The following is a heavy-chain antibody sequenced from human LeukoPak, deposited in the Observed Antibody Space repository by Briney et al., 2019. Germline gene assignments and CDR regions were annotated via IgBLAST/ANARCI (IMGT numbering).Heavy chain of an antibody. V-gene: IGHV1-69*13. J-gene: IGHJ4*02. D-gene: IGHD3-22*01. CDR1: GYTFTSYY. CDR3: ASRDRVAYYYDSSGYYYEGYFDY. CDR2: IIPIFGTA. Sequence: SVKVSCKASGYTFTSYYMHWVRQAPGQGLEWMGGIIPIFGTANYAQKFQGRVTITADESTSTAYMELSSLRSEDTAVYYCASRDRVAYYYDSSGYYYEGYFDYWGQGTLVTVSS.